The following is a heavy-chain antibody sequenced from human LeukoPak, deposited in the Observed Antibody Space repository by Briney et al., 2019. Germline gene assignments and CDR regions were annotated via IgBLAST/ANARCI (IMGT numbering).Heavy chain of an antibody. Sequence: PSETLSLTCAVYGGSFSGYYWSWIRQPPGKGLEWIGEINHSGSTNYNPSLKSRVTISVDTSKNQFSLKLSSVTAADTAVYYCARLWQLVGWFDPWGQGTLVTVSS. CDR3: ARLWQLVGWFDP. J-gene: IGHJ5*02. CDR2: INHSGST. V-gene: IGHV4-34*01. D-gene: IGHD6-6*01. CDR1: GGSFSGYY.